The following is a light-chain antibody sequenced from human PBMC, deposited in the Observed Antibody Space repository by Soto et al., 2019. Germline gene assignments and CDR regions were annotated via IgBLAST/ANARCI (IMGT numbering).Light chain of an antibody. CDR3: QQYNGNWWT. V-gene: IGKV1-5*03. Sequence: DIQMTQSPSTLSASVGDRVIITCRASQTISSWLAWYQLKPGKAPKLLLYKASSLQSGVPSRFSGSGSGTEFTLTISSLQPDDFATYYCQQYNGNWWTFGQGTKVEIK. J-gene: IGKJ1*01. CDR1: QTISSW. CDR2: KAS.